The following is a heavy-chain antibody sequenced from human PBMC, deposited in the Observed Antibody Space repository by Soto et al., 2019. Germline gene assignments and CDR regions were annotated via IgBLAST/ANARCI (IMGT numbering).Heavy chain of an antibody. CDR2: IYHSGST. Sequence: SETLSLTCAASGGSISSGGYSWSWIRQPPGKGLEWIGYIYHSGSTYYNPSLKSRVTISVDRSKNQFSLKLSSVTAADTAVYYCARGFPSNFDYWGQGTLVTVSS. J-gene: IGHJ4*02. CDR1: GGSISSGGYS. D-gene: IGHD3-3*01. CDR3: ARGFPSNFDY. V-gene: IGHV4-30-2*01.